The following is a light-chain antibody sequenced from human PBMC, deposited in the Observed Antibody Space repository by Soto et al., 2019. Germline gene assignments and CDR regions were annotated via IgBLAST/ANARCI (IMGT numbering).Light chain of an antibody. CDR2: AAS. CDR1: QDISNY. CDR3: QQYDNLPLT. J-gene: IGKJ4*01. V-gene: IGKV1-33*01. Sequence: DIQMTQSPSSLSASVGDRVTITCHASQDISNYLNWYQQKLGKAPKLLIYAASNLETGVPSRFSGSGSGTDFTFTISSLQPEDFATYYCQQYDNLPLTFGGGTRVEIK.